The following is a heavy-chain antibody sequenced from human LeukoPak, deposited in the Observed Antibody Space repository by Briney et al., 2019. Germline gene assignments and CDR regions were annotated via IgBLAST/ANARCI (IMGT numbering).Heavy chain of an antibody. CDR3: ARVVYSGGYSQGLDI. J-gene: IGHJ3*02. V-gene: IGHV3-66*01. CDR2: IYSGGST. D-gene: IGHD3-22*01. CDR1: GLTVSGNF. Sequence: SGGSLRLSCAASGLTVSGNFMSWVRQAPGKGPEWVSVIYSGGSTYYADSVKGRFTISRDNSKNTLYLVMNSLRAEDTAVYYCARVVYSGGYSQGLDIWGQGTMVTVSS.